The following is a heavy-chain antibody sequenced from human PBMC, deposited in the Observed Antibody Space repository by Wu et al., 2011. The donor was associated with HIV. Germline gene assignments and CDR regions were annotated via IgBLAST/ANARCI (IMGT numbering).Heavy chain of an antibody. CDR3: ARDSPSRGEDVFEYFDY. CDR2: ISAYNGDT. Sequence: QVQLVQSGAEVKKPGASVKVSCKASGYTFTSYGISWVRQAPGQGLEWMGWISAYNGDTNYAQKLQGRVTMTTDTSTSTAYMELRSLRSDDTAVYYCARDSPSRGEDVFEYFDYWGQGTLVTVSS. J-gene: IGHJ4*02. D-gene: IGHD3-16*01. CDR1: GYTFTSYG. V-gene: IGHV1-18*01.